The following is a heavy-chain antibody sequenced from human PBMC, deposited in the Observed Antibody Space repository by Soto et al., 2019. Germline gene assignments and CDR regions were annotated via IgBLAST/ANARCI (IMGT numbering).Heavy chain of an antibody. CDR2: INTDGPTT. CDR1: GFTFSTYW. D-gene: IGHD3-3*01. Sequence: EVQLVESGGGLVQPGGSLRLSCAASGFTFSTYWMHWVRQDPGKGLVWVSTINTDGPTTFYADSVKGRFTISRDNAKNTLYLQMTSLRDEDPDVYYFAKDLSWSQCDYWGPGTLVTVSS. CDR3: AKDLSWSQCDY. V-gene: IGHV3-74*01. J-gene: IGHJ4*02.